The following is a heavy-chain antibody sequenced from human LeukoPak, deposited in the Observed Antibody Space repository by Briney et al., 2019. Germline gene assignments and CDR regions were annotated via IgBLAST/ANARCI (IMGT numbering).Heavy chain of an antibody. J-gene: IGHJ6*02. Sequence: SETLSLTCAVSGGSISSSNWWSWVRQPPGKGLEWIGEIYHSGSTNYNPSLKSRVTISVDTSKNQFSLKLSSVTAADTAVYYCARHHSVYYYYGMDVWGQGTTVTVSS. V-gene: IGHV4-4*02. CDR2: IYHSGST. CDR3: ARHHSVYYYYGMDV. CDR1: GGSISSSNW. D-gene: IGHD1-14*01.